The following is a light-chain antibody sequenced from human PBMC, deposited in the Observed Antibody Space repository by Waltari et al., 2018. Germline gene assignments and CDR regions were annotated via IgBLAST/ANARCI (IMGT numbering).Light chain of an antibody. CDR2: KAS. Sequence: DIQMTQSPSTLSVSVGDRVAITCRASQSVNSWLAWYQQKPGKAPKFLIYKASILESGVPSRFSGSGSGTEFTLTISNLQPDDFATYYCQQYNRYSTFGQGTKVELK. J-gene: IGKJ1*01. CDR1: QSVNSW. CDR3: QQYNRYST. V-gene: IGKV1-5*03.